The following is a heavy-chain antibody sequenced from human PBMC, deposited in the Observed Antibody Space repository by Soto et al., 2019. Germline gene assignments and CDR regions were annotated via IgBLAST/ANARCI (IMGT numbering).Heavy chain of an antibody. D-gene: IGHD6-19*01. CDR2: ISWNSASI. Sequence: EVQLVESGGGLVQPGRSLRLSCAASGFTVDDYAMHWVRQAPGKGLEWVPGISWNSASIAYQDSVKGRFTISRDNAKNSLYLRMNSLRAEDTALDYGAKDLSHSSGWYDYSNWGQGTVVTVSS. CDR1: GFTVDDYA. CDR3: AKDLSHSSGWYDYSN. V-gene: IGHV3-9*01. J-gene: IGHJ4*02.